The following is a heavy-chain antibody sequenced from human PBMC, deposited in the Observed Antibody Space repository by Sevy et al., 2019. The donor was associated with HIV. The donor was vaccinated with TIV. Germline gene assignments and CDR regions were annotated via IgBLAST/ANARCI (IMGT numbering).Heavy chain of an antibody. CDR2: ISPTSSYI. V-gene: IGHV3-21*01. D-gene: IGHD2-21*01. Sequence: GGSLRLSCAASGFTFSIYTLNWVRQAPGKGLEWVSSISPTSSYIYYAYSVKGRFSISRDNAKNSLFLQMNSLRADDTAIYYCAKEDSNGVCYSSWGQGTLVTVSS. CDR1: GFTFSIYT. CDR3: AKEDSNGVCYSS. J-gene: IGHJ5*02.